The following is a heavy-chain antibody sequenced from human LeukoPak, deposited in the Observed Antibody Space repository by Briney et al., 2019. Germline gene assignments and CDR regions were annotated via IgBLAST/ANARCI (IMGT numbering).Heavy chain of an antibody. D-gene: IGHD3-9*01. Sequence: ASVKVSCKASGYTFTSYAMHWVRQAPGQRLEWMGWINAGNGNTKYSQKFQGRVTIIRDTSASTAYMELSSLRSEDTAVYYCARAEERSYDILTGYYPPYFDYWGQGTLVTVSS. CDR1: GYTFTSYA. J-gene: IGHJ4*02. CDR3: ARAEERSYDILTGYYPPYFDY. V-gene: IGHV1-3*01. CDR2: INAGNGNT.